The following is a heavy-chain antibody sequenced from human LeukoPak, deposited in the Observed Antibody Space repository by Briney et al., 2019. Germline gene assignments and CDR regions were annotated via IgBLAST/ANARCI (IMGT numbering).Heavy chain of an antibody. D-gene: IGHD3-10*01. Sequence: GGSLRLSCAASGFTFSSYSMNWVRQAPGKGLEWVLSISSSSSYIYYADSVKGRFTISRDNAKNSLYLQMNSLRAEDTAVYYCARDHYGSGSAFDIWGQGTMVTVSS. CDR1: GFTFSSYS. J-gene: IGHJ3*02. V-gene: IGHV3-21*01. CDR2: ISSSSSYI. CDR3: ARDHYGSGSAFDI.